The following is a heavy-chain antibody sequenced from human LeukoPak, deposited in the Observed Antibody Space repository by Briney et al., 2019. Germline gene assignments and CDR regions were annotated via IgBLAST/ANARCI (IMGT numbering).Heavy chain of an antibody. Sequence: PSETLSLTCTVSGGSISSYYWSWIRQPPGKGLEWIGYISYSGSTNYNPSLKSRVTISVDTPKNQFSLKLSSVTAADTAVYYCARHGSVSSGALVWGQGTLVTVSS. D-gene: IGHD3-22*01. CDR3: ARHGSVSSGALV. V-gene: IGHV4-59*08. CDR1: GGSISSYY. CDR2: ISYSGST. J-gene: IGHJ4*02.